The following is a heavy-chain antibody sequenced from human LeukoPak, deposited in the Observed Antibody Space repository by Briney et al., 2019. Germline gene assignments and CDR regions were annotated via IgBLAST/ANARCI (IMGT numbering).Heavy chain of an antibody. Sequence: ASVKVSCKASGYTFTGYYMHWVRQAPGQGLEWMAWINPNTGGTNYAQKFQGRVTMTRDTSISTAYMELSRLRSDDTAVYYCARVRPGGAVTNSPRGWFDPWGQGTLVTVSS. D-gene: IGHD2/OR15-2a*01. CDR3: ARVRPGGAVTNSPRGWFDP. V-gene: IGHV1-2*02. CDR1: GYTFTGYY. CDR2: INPNTGGT. J-gene: IGHJ5*02.